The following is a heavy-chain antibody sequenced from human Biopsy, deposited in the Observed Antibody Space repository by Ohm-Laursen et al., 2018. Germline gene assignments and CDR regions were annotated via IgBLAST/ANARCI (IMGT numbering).Heavy chain of an antibody. CDR1: GYNFISYS. CDR2: IRPLNGDT. CDR3: ARGEVTFGELIVSLDS. D-gene: IGHD3-16*02. J-gene: IGHJ4*02. Sequence: ASVKVSCNTSGYNFISYSINWVRQAPGQGLEWMGWIRPLNGDTKYGQKFQDRVTMTTDTSTSTVYMELTSLRSDDTAVYYCARGEVTFGELIVSLDSWGQGTLVTVSS. V-gene: IGHV1-18*01.